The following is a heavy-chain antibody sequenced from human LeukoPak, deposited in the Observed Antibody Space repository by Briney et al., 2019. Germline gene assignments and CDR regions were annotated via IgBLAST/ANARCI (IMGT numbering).Heavy chain of an antibody. Sequence: PSETLSLTCTGSGGSISSYYWSWIRQPPGKGLEWIGYIYYSGSTNYNASLKSRVTTSVDTSKNQFSLKLSSVTAADTAVYYCARLSDRMVRGVLDYWGQGTLVTVSS. CDR2: IYYSGST. D-gene: IGHD3-10*01. CDR1: GGSISSYY. V-gene: IGHV4-59*08. J-gene: IGHJ4*02. CDR3: ARLSDRMVRGVLDY.